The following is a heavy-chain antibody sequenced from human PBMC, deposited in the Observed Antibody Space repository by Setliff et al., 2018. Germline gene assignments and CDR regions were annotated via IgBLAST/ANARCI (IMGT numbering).Heavy chain of an antibody. Sequence: ASVKVSCKASGYTFTSHYMHWVRQAPELGLEWMGTINPSSGRTSYAQKFQGRVTMTRDTSTSTVYMELSSLRSEDTAVYYCARSGNYSPNDYWGQGTLVTVSS. D-gene: IGHD1-26*01. CDR2: INPSSGRT. CDR3: ARSGNYSPNDY. V-gene: IGHV1-46*01. J-gene: IGHJ4*02. CDR1: GYTFTSHY.